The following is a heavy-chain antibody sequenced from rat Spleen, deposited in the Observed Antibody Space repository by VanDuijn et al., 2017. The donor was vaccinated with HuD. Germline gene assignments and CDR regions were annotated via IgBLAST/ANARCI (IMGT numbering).Heavy chain of an antibody. CDR3: ARQHSNYFFDY. J-gene: IGHJ2*01. CDR2: ISYDGSTT. V-gene: IGHV5-29*01. CDR1: GFTFSDYY. Sequence: EVQLAESDGGLVQPGRSLKLSCAASGFTFSDYYMAWVRQAPAKGLEWVATISYDGSTTYYRDSVKGRFTISRDNAKSTLYLQMDSLRSEDTATYYCARQHSNYFFDYWGQGVMVTVSS. D-gene: IGHD1-10*01.